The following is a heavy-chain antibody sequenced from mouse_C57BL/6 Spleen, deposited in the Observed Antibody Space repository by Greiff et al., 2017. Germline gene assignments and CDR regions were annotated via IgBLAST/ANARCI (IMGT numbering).Heavy chain of an antibody. CDR3: ARWDGISFAY. J-gene: IGHJ3*01. D-gene: IGHD1-3*01. CDR1: GFTFTDYY. Sequence: EVMLVESGGGLVQPGGSLSLSCAASGFTFTDYYMSWVRQPPGKALEWLGFIRNKANGYTTEYSASVKGRFTISRDNSQSILYLQMNALRAEDSATYYCARWDGISFAYWGQGTLVTVSA. V-gene: IGHV7-3*01. CDR2: IRNKANGYTT.